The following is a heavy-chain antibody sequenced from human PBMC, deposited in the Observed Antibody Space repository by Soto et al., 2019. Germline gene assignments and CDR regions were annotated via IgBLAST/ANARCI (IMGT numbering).Heavy chain of an antibody. CDR2: ISHSGTT. J-gene: IGHJ4*02. V-gene: IGHV4-4*02. Sequence: SETLSLTCTVSGDSISSGNWWTWVRQSPGKGLEWIGEISHSGTTNYNPSLQSRVTISADMSSNRFSLKLTSVTAADTAVYYCARDPTGATPAQHWGQGALVTVSS. CDR1: GDSISSGNW. D-gene: IGHD3-9*01. CDR3: ARDPTGATPAQH.